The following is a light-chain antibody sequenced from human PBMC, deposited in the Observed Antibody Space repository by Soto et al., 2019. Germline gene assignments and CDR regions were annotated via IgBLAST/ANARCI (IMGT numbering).Light chain of an antibody. J-gene: IGLJ1*01. CDR1: SSDVGGYNY. CDR2: EVS. V-gene: IGLV2-14*01. Sequence: QSALTQPASVSGSPGQSITISCTGTSSDVGGYNYVSRYQQHPGKAPKLIIFEVSNRFSGSKSGNTASLTISGLQAEDEADYFCSSFTSSSTYVFGTGTKLTVL. CDR3: SSFTSSSTYV.